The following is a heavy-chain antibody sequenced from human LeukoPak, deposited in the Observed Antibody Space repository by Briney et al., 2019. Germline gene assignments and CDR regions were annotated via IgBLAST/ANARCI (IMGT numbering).Heavy chain of an antibody. Sequence: GGSLRLSCAASGFTFSNYWMIWVRQAPGKGLEWVASIKQDGSEKQYVGSVRGRFTISRDNAKNVLDLQMNSLTAEDTAVYYCAKVLRQWTHALLFDYWGQGTLVTVSS. CDR1: GFTFSNYW. CDR2: IKQDGSEK. V-gene: IGHV3-7*03. J-gene: IGHJ4*02. D-gene: IGHD3-16*01. CDR3: AKVLRQWTHALLFDY.